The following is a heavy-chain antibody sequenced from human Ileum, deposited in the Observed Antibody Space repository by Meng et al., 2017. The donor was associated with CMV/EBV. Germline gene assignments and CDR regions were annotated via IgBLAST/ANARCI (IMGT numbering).Heavy chain of an antibody. CDR3: ARLHDYGANSGVDY. V-gene: IGHV1-2*02. CDR1: GYTFTGYY. D-gene: IGHD4-23*01. CDR2: INPNSGGT. J-gene: IGHJ4*02. Sequence: SGYTFTGYYMHWGRQAHGRGLEWMGWINPNSGGTNYAQKFQGRVTMTRDTSISTAYMELSRLRSDDTAVYYCARLHDYGANSGVDYWGQGTLVTVSS.